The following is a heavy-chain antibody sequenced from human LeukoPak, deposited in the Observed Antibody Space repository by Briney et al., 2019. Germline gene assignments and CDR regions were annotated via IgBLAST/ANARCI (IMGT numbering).Heavy chain of an antibody. V-gene: IGHV4-59*01. CDR3: ARLGGAQEAFDI. Sequence: SETLSLTCAVYGGSFSGYYWSWIRQPPGKGLEWIGYIYYSGSTNYNPSLKSRVTISVDTSKNQFSLKLSSVTAADTAVYYCARLGGAQEAFDIWGQGTMVTVSS. CDR1: GGSFSGYY. CDR2: IYYSGST. J-gene: IGHJ3*02.